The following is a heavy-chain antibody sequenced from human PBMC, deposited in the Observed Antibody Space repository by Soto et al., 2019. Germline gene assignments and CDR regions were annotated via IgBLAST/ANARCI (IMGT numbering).Heavy chain of an antibody. V-gene: IGHV3-11*01. Sequence: QVQVVESGGGLVKPGGSLRLSCAASGFTFSDYYMSWIRQAPGKGLEWVSYISSSDSIIYYADSVKGRFTISRDNAKNSVHLQMNSLRAEDTAVYYCARDLGYYDSSGYFDYWGQGTLVTVSS. CDR1: GFTFSDYY. J-gene: IGHJ4*02. D-gene: IGHD3-22*01. CDR2: ISSSDSII. CDR3: ARDLGYYDSSGYFDY.